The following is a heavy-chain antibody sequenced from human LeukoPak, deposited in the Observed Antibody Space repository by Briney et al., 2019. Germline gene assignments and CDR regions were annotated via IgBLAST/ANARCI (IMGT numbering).Heavy chain of an antibody. CDR1: GFTFSSYG. D-gene: IGHD3-22*01. V-gene: IGHV3-30*02. CDR2: IRYDGSNK. Sequence: PGGSLRLSCTASGFTFSSYGMHWVRQAPGTGLEWVAFIRYDGSNKYYADSVKGRFTISRDNSKNTLYLQMNSLRAEDTAVYYCARDRNWAYDTSGLNAFDIWGQGTMVTVSS. CDR3: ARDRNWAYDTSGLNAFDI. J-gene: IGHJ3*02.